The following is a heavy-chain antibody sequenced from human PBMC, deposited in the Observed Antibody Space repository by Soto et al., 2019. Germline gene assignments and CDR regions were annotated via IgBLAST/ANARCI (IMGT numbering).Heavy chain of an antibody. D-gene: IGHD2-2*01. CDR1: GYTFTSYG. Sequence: ASVKVSCKASGYTFTSYGISWVRQAPGQGLEWMGWISAYNGNTNYAQKLQGRVTMTTDTSTSTAYMELRSLRSEDTAVYYCARLVPAAKDHRRYYYYCMDVWGKGTTVTVSS. CDR2: ISAYNGNT. CDR3: ARLVPAAKDHRRYYYYCMDV. J-gene: IGHJ6*03. V-gene: IGHV1-18*01.